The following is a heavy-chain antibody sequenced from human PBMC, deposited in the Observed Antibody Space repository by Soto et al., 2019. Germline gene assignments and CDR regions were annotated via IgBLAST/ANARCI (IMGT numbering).Heavy chain of an antibody. Sequence: GGSLRLSCAASGFTFDDYAMHWVRQAPGKGLDWVSGISWNSGTIGYADSVKGRFTISRDNAKNSLYLQMNSLRAEDTALYYCAKDIRDYGDYNGYFDYWGQGTQVTVSS. J-gene: IGHJ4*02. D-gene: IGHD4-17*01. CDR3: AKDIRDYGDYNGYFDY. CDR1: GFTFDDYA. V-gene: IGHV3-9*01. CDR2: ISWNSGTI.